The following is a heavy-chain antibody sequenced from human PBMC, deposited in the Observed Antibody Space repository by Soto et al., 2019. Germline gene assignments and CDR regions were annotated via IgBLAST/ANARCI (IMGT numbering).Heavy chain of an antibody. CDR1: GYSIGSGYF. Sequence: SETLSLTCAVSGYSIGSGYFWGWFRQPPGKGLEWIATIYHSGSTYYKKSLKSRVTISVDTYKNQFSLKLRYVTAAETAVYYCAMDTSGYYWFDPWGQGTLVTVSS. CDR2: IYHSGST. D-gene: IGHD3-22*01. CDR3: AMDTSGYYWFDP. J-gene: IGHJ5*02. V-gene: IGHV4-38-2*01.